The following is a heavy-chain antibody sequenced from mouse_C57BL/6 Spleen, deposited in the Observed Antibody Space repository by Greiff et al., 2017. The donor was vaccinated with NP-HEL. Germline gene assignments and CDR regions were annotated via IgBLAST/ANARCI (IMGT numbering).Heavy chain of an antibody. D-gene: IGHD1-1*01. CDR2: ISSGGSYT. CDR3: ARAYGSSFYFDY. Sequence: EVQLVESGGDLVKPGGSLKLSCAASGFTFSSYGMSWVRQTPDKRLEWVATISSGGSYTYYPDSVKGRFTISRDNAKNTLYLQMSSLKSEDTAMYYCARAYGSSFYFDYWGQGTTLTVSS. J-gene: IGHJ2*01. CDR1: GFTFSSYG. V-gene: IGHV5-6*01.